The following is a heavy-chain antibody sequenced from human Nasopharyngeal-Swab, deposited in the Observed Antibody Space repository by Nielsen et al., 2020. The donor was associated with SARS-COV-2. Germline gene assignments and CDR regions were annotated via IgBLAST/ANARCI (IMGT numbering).Heavy chain of an antibody. CDR3: ARAEPSGGWYYSDSSGYYYGY. V-gene: IGHV4-34*01. CDR2: INHSGST. D-gene: IGHD3-22*01. J-gene: IGHJ4*02. Sequence: WIRQPPGKGLEWIGEINHSGSTNYNPSLKSRVTISVDTSKNQFSLKLTSVTAADTAVYYCARAEPSGGWYYSDSSGYYYGYWGQGTLVTVSS.